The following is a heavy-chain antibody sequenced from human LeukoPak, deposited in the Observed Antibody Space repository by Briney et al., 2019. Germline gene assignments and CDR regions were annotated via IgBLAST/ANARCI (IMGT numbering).Heavy chain of an antibody. Sequence: KPSETLSLTCAVYGGSFSGYYWSWIRQPPGKGLEWIGDINHSGSTNYNPSLKSRVTISVDTSKNQFSLKLSSVTAADTAVYYCARAPSIVVVPAAHRAFDMWGEGTMVTVSS. CDR3: ARAPSIVVVPAAHRAFDM. CDR1: GGSFSGYY. V-gene: IGHV4-34*01. CDR2: INHSGST. J-gene: IGHJ3*02. D-gene: IGHD2-2*01.